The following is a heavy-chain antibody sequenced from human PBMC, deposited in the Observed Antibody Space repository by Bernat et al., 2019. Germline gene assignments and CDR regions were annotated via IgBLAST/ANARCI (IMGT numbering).Heavy chain of an antibody. Sequence: QVQLQESGPGLVKPSETLSLTCTVSGGSISSYYWSWIRQPPGKGLEWIGYIYYSGSTNYNPSLKSRVTISVDTSKNQFSLKLSYVTAADTAVYYCARLERGYSIFDYWGQGTLVTVSS. V-gene: IGHV4-59*01. CDR3: ARLERGYSIFDY. J-gene: IGHJ4*02. D-gene: IGHD5-18*01. CDR1: GGSISSYY. CDR2: IYYSGST.